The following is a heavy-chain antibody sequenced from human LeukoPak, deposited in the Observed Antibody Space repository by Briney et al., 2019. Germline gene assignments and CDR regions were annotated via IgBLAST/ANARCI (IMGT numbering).Heavy chain of an antibody. CDR1: GYTFTSYG. CDR2: ISAYNGNT. Sequence: ASVKVSCKASGYTFTSYGISWVGPAPGQGLEWMGWISAYNGNTNYAQRLQGRVTMTTDTSTSTAYMELRSLRSDDTAVYYCARSYSGSYRKPFDYWGQGTLVTVSS. CDR3: ARSYSGSYRKPFDY. V-gene: IGHV1-18*01. J-gene: IGHJ4*02. D-gene: IGHD1-26*01.